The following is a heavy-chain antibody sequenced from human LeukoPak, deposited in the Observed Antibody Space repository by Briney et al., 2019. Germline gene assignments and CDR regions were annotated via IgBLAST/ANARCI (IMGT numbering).Heavy chain of an antibody. J-gene: IGHJ4*02. CDR2: ISSSGSTI. V-gene: IGHV3-11*01. CDR1: GFTFSDYY. CDR3: ASLPLYCSSTSCSRNFDY. Sequence: GGSLGLSCAASGFTFSDYYMSWLRQAPGKGLEWVSYISSSGSTIYYADSVKGRFTISRDNAKNSLYLQMNSLRAEDTAVYYCASLPLYCSSTSCSRNFDYRGQGTLVTVSS. D-gene: IGHD2-2*01.